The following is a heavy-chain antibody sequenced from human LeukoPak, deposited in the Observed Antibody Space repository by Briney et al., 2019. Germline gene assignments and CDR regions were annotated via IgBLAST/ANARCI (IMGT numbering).Heavy chain of an antibody. CDR1: GYTFTSYG. CDR3: ARLTYDYVWGSYNWFDP. V-gene: IGHV1-18*01. D-gene: IGHD3-16*01. CDR2: ISAYNGNT. J-gene: IGHJ5*02. Sequence: ASVKVSCKASGYTFTSYGISWVRQAPGQGLEWMGWISAYNGNTNYAQKLQGRVTMTTDTSTSTVYMELRSLRSDDTAVYYCARLTYDYVWGSYNWFDPWGQGTLVTVSS.